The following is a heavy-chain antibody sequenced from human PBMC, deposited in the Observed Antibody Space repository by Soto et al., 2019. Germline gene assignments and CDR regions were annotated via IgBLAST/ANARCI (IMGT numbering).Heavy chain of an antibody. CDR1: GGTFSSYA. V-gene: IGHV1-69*12. D-gene: IGHD1-26*01. CDR3: ARGGPENDY. CDR2: IIPMSGAT. J-gene: IGHJ4*02. Sequence: QVQLVQSGAEVKKPGSSVKVSCKASGGTFSSYALSWVRQAPGQGLEWMGGIIPMSGATNYAQKFQGRVTFTADESTNTAYLELTRLRSEDTAVYYCARGGPENDYWGQGTLVTVPS.